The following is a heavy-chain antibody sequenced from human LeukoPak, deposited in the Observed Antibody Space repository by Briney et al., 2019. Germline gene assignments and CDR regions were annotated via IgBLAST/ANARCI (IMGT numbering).Heavy chain of an antibody. J-gene: IGHJ5*02. D-gene: IGHD2-15*01. CDR2: ISSDSGAR. V-gene: IGHV3-48*01. Sequence: GGSLRLSCAASGFTFSSYEMNWVRQAPGKGLEWVSYISSDSGARYYADSVKGRFTISRDNAKNSLYLQMYSLRAEDTAVYYCARATQPGFDPWGQGTLVTVSS. CDR1: GFTFSSYE. CDR3: ARATQPGFDP.